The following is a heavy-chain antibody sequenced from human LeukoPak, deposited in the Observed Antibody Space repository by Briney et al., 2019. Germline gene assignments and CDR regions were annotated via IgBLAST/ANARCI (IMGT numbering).Heavy chain of an antibody. CDR2: ISGSGGST. Sequence: PGGSLRLSCAASGFTFSSYAMSWVRQAPAKGLEWVSTISGSGGSTYYADSVKGRFTISRDNSRNTLSVQMNSLRADDTDVYFCARDRGFCSGGSCYNSFDPWGQGTLVTVSS. V-gene: IGHV3-23*01. CDR1: GFTFSSYA. D-gene: IGHD2-15*01. CDR3: ARDRGFCSGGSCYNSFDP. J-gene: IGHJ5*02.